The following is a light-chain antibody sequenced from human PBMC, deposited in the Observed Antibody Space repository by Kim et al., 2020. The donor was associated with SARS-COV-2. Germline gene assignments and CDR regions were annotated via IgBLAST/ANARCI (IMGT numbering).Light chain of an antibody. V-gene: IGKV1-39*01. CDR3: QQSYSTPYT. Sequence: AYVGDRVTITCRASQSISSYLNWYQQKPGKAPKLLIYAASSLQSGVPSRFSGSGSGTDFTLTISSLQPEDFATYYCQQSYSTPYTFGQGTKLEI. CDR2: AAS. J-gene: IGKJ2*01. CDR1: QSISSY.